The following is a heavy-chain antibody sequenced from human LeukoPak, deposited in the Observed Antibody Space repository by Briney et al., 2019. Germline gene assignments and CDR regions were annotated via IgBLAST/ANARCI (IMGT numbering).Heavy chain of an antibody. J-gene: IGHJ4*02. Sequence: GGSLRLSCAASGFTFSSYSMNWVRQAPGKGLEWVSSISSSSSYIYYADSVRGRFTISRDTARNSLYLQMSSLRAEDTAIYYCVRDSYCHNGACFDFWGQGTPVTVSS. D-gene: IGHD2-8*01. CDR1: GFTFSSYS. CDR3: VRDSYCHNGACFDF. CDR2: ISSSSSYI. V-gene: IGHV3-21*01.